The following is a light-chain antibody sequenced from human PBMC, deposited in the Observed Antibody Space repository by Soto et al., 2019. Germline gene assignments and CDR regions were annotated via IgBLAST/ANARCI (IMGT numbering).Light chain of an antibody. V-gene: IGKV1-9*01. CDR1: QGISSY. CDR3: QQLNSYPDT. J-gene: IGKJ5*01. Sequence: DIQLTQSPSFLSASVGDRVTITCRASQGISSYLAWYQQKPGKAPKLLIYDASTLQIGVPSRFSGSGSGTEFTLTISSLQPEDFATYYCQQLNSYPDTFGQGTRLEIK. CDR2: DAS.